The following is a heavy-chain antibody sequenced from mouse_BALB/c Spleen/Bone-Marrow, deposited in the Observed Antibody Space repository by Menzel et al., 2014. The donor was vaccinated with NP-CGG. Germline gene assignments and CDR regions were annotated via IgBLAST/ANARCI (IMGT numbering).Heavy chain of an antibody. V-gene: IGHV5-17*02. CDR2: ISSGSSTI. CDR3: ARSSDYYGGSPSAY. D-gene: IGHD1-1*01. J-gene: IGHJ3*01. Sequence: EVKLMESGGGLVQPGGSRKLSCAASGFTFSSFGMHWVRQAPEKGPEWVAYISSGSSTIYYADTVKGRFTISRDNPKNTLFLQMTSLRSEDTAMYYCARSSDYYGGSPSAYWGQGTLVTVSA. CDR1: GFTFSSFG.